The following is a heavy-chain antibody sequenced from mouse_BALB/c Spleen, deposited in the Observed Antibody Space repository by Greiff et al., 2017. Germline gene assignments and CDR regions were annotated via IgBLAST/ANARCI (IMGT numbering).Heavy chain of an antibody. D-gene: IGHD2-14*01. CDR1: GYNFTSYW. J-gene: IGHJ3*01. CDR2: IYPGSGST. V-gene: IGHV1-55*01. Sequence: QVQLQQPGAELVKPGTSVKLSCKASGYNFTSYWINWVKLRPGQGLEWIGDIYPGSGSTNYNEKFKSKATLTVDTSSSTAYMQLSSLASEDSALYYCARSLYYRYDWFAYWGQGTLVTVSA. CDR3: ARSLYYRYDWFAY.